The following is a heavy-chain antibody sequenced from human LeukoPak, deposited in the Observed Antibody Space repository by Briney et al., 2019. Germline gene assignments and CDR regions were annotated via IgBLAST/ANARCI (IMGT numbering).Heavy chain of an antibody. CDR1: DDXISSYY. D-gene: IGHD3-22*01. CDR2: IYSSGST. J-gene: IGHJ5*02. V-gene: IGHV4-59*01. CDR3: ARSRDSSGYRNNWFDP. Sequence: SETLSLTCTVSDDXISSYYCSWIRQPPGKGREWIGHIYSSGSTNYNPSLKSRVTMSVDTSKNQFSLKLNSVTAADTAVYYCARSRDSSGYRNNWFDPWGQGTLVTVSS.